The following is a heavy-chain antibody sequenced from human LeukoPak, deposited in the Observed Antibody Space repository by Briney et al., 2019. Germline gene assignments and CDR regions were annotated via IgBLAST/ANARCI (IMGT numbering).Heavy chain of an antibody. J-gene: IGHJ4*02. CDR1: GGSISSGSYY. D-gene: IGHD6-19*01. CDR2: IYTSGST. V-gene: IGHV4-61*02. Sequence: SQTLSLTCTVSGGSISSGSYYWSWIRQPAGKGLEWIGRIYTSGSTNYNPSLKSRVTISVDTSKNQFSLKLSSVTAADTAVYYCARSAVAGIDYWGQGTLVTVSS. CDR3: ARSAVAGIDY.